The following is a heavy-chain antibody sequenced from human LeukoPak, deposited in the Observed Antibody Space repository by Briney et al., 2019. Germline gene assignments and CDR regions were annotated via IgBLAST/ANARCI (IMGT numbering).Heavy chain of an antibody. V-gene: IGHV3-23*01. CDR3: ARSSSRDGSGGSCYSGVLGYFDY. Sequence: GGSLRLSCAASGFSFSSHGMNWVRQAPGKGLEWVSGISSSGGTTYYADSVKGRFTISRDNAKNSLYLQMNSLRAEDTAGYYCARSSSRDGSGGSCYSGVLGYFDYWGHGTLVTVSS. D-gene: IGHD2-15*01. CDR2: ISSSGGTT. CDR1: GFSFSSHG. J-gene: IGHJ4*01.